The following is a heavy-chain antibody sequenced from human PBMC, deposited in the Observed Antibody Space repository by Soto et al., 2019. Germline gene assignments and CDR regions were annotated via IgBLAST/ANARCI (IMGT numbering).Heavy chain of an antibody. Sequence: QVQLVQSGAEVKKPGASVKVSCKASGYTFTSYSISWVRQAPGQGLEWMGWISVYNGNTKYAQDFQGRVTMTTDTSTSRAYMELRSLITDGTAVYYCARDCVAVTTRISGYWGQGTLVTVST. V-gene: IGHV1-18*04. D-gene: IGHD4-4*01. CDR3: ARDCVAVTTRISGY. CDR1: GYTFTSYS. J-gene: IGHJ4*02. CDR2: ISVYNGNT.